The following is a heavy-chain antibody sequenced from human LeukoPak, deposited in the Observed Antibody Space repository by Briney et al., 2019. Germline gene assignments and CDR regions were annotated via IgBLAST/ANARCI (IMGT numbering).Heavy chain of an antibody. CDR2: INHSGST. Sequence: SETLSLTCAVYGGSFSGYYWSWIRQPPGKGLEWIGEINHSGSTNYNPSLKSRVTISVDTSKNQFSLKLTSVTASDSAVYYCASSNWLRDANFDSWGQGTLVTVSS. CDR3: ASSNWLRDANFDS. D-gene: IGHD6-13*01. V-gene: IGHV4-34*01. J-gene: IGHJ4*02. CDR1: GGSFSGYY.